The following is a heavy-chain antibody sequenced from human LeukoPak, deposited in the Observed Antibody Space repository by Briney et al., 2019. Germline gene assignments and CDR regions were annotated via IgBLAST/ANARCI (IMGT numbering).Heavy chain of an antibody. CDR3: ARESPWGFDAFDV. CDR1: GFSFSNYN. D-gene: IGHD7-27*01. Sequence: GGSLRHTCAASGFSFSNYNMNGVRQAPGKGLEWVSYIGSTSSTIHYADSVKGRFTISRDNAKSSLYLQMNSLRAEDTAVYCCARESPWGFDAFDVWGQGTVVTVSS. CDR2: IGSTSSTI. J-gene: IGHJ3*01. V-gene: IGHV3-48*01.